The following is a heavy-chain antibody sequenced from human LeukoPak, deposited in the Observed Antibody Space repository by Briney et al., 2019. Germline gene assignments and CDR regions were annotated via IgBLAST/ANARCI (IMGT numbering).Heavy chain of an antibody. CDR1: GFTFSSYA. Sequence: GGSLRLSCTASGFTFSSYAMSWVRQAPGKGLEWVSAISGSGGSTYYADSVKGRFTISRDNAKYSLYLQMNGLRPDDTALYFCAKDINWGYGGHFYGMDVWGQGTTVTVSS. CDR2: ISGSGGST. V-gene: IGHV3-23*01. J-gene: IGHJ6*02. CDR3: AKDINWGYGGHFYGMDV. D-gene: IGHD4-23*01.